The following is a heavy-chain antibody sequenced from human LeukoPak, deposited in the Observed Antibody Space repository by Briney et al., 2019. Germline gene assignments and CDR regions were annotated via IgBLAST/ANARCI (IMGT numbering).Heavy chain of an antibody. D-gene: IGHD4-17*01. Sequence: SETLSLTCTVSGGSITSYYWSWIRQPPGKGLEWIGYIYYSGTTDYNPSLKSRVTISVDTSKNQFSLKVNSVTAADTAVYYCVRSKSGTYGWFDPWGQGTLVTVSS. CDR3: VRSKSGTYGWFDP. V-gene: IGHV4-59*01. J-gene: IGHJ5*02. CDR1: GGSITSYY. CDR2: IYYSGTT.